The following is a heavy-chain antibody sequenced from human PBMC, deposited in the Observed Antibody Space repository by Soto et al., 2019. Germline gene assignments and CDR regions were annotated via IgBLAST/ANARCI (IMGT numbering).Heavy chain of an antibody. J-gene: IGHJ5*02. CDR2: IYTSGST. Sequence: PSETLSLTCTVSGGSISSYYWSWIRQPAGKGLEWIGRIYTSGSTNYNPSLKSRVTMSVDTSKNQFSLKLSSVTAADTAVYYCARDSSIMYYPHNWFDPWGQGTLVTVS. V-gene: IGHV4-4*07. CDR1: GGSISSYY. CDR3: ARDSSIMYYPHNWFDP. D-gene: IGHD3-16*01.